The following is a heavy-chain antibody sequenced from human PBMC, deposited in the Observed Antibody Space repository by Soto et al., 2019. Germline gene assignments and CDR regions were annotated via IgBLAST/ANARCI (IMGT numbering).Heavy chain of an antibody. D-gene: IGHD2-15*01. CDR1: GFTFSSYE. CDR2: ISSSGSTI. V-gene: IGHV3-48*03. J-gene: IGHJ4*02. Sequence: EVQLVESGGGLVQPGGSLRLSCAASGFTFSSYEMNWVRQARGKGLEWVSYISSSGSTIYYADSVKVRFTISRDNAKNSLYLQMNSLGAEDTAVYYCARGGWAGYCSGGSCYYYFDYWGQGTLVTVSS. CDR3: ARGGWAGYCSGGSCYYYFDY.